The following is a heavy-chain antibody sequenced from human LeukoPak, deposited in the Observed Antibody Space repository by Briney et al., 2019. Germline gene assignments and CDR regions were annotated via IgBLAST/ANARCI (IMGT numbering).Heavy chain of an antibody. V-gene: IGHV4-30-4*01. CDR3: ARDRCRYCYSDN. CDR1: GGSINSGDYY. Sequence: PSETLSLTCSVSGGSINSGDYYWSWIRQPPGKGLEWIGYIYYNGNTFYNPSLKGRITMSVDTSKNDFSLKLTSVTAADTAVYYCARDRCRYCYSDNWGQGTLVTVSS. D-gene: IGHD2/OR15-2a*01. CDR2: IYYNGNT. J-gene: IGHJ4*02.